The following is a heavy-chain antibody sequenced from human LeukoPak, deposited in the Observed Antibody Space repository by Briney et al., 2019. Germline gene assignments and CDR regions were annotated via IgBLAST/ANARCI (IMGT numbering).Heavy chain of an antibody. D-gene: IGHD4-17*01. CDR3: AKTLYGDYFPPFLY. J-gene: IGHJ4*02. V-gene: IGHV3-23*01. CDR2: ISGGGGST. CDR1: GLTFDSKA. Sequence: GGCLRLSCEAPGLTFDSKAMCWVRQEPGKGLEWVSAISGGGGSTYYADSVKSRFTISRDNSKDTLYLQMNSLRDEDTAVYYCAKTLYGDYFPPFLYWGQGTLVTVSS.